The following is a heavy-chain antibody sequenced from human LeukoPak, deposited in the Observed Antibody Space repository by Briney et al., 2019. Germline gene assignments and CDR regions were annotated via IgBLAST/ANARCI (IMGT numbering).Heavy chain of an antibody. CDR3: SGSSRYGYFDY. D-gene: IGHD6-13*01. CDR1: GFTFDDYA. Sequence: GGSLRLSCAASGFTFDDYAMHWVRQAPGRGLEWVSIIDSDNNTYYGDSVKGRFIISRDNSKNTLFLQLNTLRAEDTAVYYCSGSSRYGYFDYWGQGTLVTVSS. J-gene: IGHJ4*02. V-gene: IGHV3-23*03. CDR2: IDSDNNT.